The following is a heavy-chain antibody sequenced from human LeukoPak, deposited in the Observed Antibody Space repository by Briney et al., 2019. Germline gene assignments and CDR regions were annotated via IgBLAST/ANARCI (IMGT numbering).Heavy chain of an antibody. J-gene: IGHJ4*02. CDR3: ARLTYGGNSLYFDY. CDR2: IIPIFGTA. CDR1: GGTFSSYA. Sequence: SVKVSCKASGGTFSSYAINWVRQAPGQGLEWMGGIIPIFGTANYAQKFQGRVTITADESTSTAYMELSSLRSEDTAVYYCARLTYGGNSLYFDYWGQGTLVTVSS. V-gene: IGHV1-69*01. D-gene: IGHD4-23*01.